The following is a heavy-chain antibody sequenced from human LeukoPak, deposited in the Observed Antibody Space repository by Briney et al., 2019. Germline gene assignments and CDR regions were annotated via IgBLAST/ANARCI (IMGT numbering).Heavy chain of an antibody. Sequence: QPGGSLRLSCAASGFTFSSYWMSWVRQPPGKGLEWVSSISGSGGNTYYADSVKGRFTISRDNSKNTLYLQMNSLRAEDTAVYYCASGPYSSGWYKYWGQGTLVTVSS. CDR1: GFTFSSYW. J-gene: IGHJ4*02. CDR2: ISGSGGNT. CDR3: ASGPYSSGWYKY. V-gene: IGHV3-23*01. D-gene: IGHD6-19*01.